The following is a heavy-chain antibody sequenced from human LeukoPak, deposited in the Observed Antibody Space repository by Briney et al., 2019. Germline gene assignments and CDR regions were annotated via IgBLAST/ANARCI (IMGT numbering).Heavy chain of an antibody. CDR2: VAYDGRTQ. J-gene: IGHJ4*02. CDR1: GFTSSRYG. Sequence: PGRSLRLSCAASGFTSSRYGMSWVRQAPGKGLEWVAVVAYDGRTQYYVDSVKGRFTISRDNSKNTLSLQMDSLRADDTAVYYCAKETQQMVAKSFDSWGLGTLVTVSS. V-gene: IGHV3-30*18. CDR3: AKETQQMVAKSFDS. D-gene: IGHD6-13*01.